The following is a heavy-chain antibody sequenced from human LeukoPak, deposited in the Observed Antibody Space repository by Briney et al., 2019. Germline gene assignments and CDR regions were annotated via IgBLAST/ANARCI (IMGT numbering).Heavy chain of an antibody. J-gene: IGHJ4*02. CDR3: ARDGLQAYYDSSGFFDY. Sequence: PGGSLRLSCAASGFTFSSHWMSWVRQAPGKGLEWVSSISGSSSFISYADSMQGRFTISRDNARDSLYLQMNSLRAEDTAVYYCARDGLQAYYDSSGFFDYWGQGTLVTVSS. CDR2: ISGSSSFI. V-gene: IGHV3-21*01. D-gene: IGHD3-22*01. CDR1: GFTFSSHW.